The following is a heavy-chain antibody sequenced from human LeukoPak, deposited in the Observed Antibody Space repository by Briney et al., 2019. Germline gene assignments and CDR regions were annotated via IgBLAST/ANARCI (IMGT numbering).Heavy chain of an antibody. D-gene: IGHD4-17*01. J-gene: IGHJ6*03. V-gene: IGHV4-34*01. Sequence: KPSETLSLTCAVYGGSFSGYYWSWIRQPPGKGLEWIGEINHSGSTNYNPSLKSRVTISVDTSKNQFSLKLSSVTAADTAVYYCARSETYGDYNYYYYYYMDVWGKGTTVTVSS. CDR2: INHSGST. CDR3: ARSETYGDYNYYYYYYMDV. CDR1: GGSFSGYY.